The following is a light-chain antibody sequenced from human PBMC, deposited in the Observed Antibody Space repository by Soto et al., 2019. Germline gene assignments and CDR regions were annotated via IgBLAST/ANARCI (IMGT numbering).Light chain of an antibody. CDR1: QSISSY. Sequence: DIQMTQSPSSLSASVGDRVTITCRASQSISSYLNWYQQKPGKAPNLLIYAASSLESGVPSRFSGSGSGTHFTLTISSLQPEDFATYYCQQSYSTPWTFGQGTKVEIE. CDR3: QQSYSTPWT. J-gene: IGKJ1*01. CDR2: AAS. V-gene: IGKV1-39*01.